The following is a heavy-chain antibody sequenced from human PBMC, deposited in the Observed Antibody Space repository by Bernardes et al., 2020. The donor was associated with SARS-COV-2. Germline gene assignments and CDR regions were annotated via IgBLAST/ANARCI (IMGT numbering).Heavy chain of an antibody. D-gene: IGHD4-17*01. J-gene: IGHJ4*02. CDR2: IRSKPKGYAT. CDR1: GFNFTGYA. V-gene: IGHV3-73*01. Sequence: GGSLRLSCAASGFNFTGYAIQWVRQPSGTGLEWIGRIRSKPKGYATTYAASLKGRFVISRDDSRNTAYLQIHSLKIEDTAVYYCTGDYLYWDQGTLVYVVS. CDR3: TGDYLY.